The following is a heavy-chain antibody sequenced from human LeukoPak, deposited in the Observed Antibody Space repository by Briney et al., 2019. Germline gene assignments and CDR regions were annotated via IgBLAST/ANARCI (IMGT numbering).Heavy chain of an antibody. J-gene: IGHJ4*02. D-gene: IGHD2-15*01. CDR3: AKDMGRAKALIVVERLDYFDY. Sequence: GGTLRLSCAASGFTFSSYGMSWVRQAPGKGLEWVSAISGSGGSTYYADSVKGRFTISRDNSKNTLYLQMNSLRAEDTAVYYCAKDMGRAKALIVVERLDYFDYWGQGTLVTVSS. CDR1: GFTFSSYG. V-gene: IGHV3-23*01. CDR2: ISGSGGST.